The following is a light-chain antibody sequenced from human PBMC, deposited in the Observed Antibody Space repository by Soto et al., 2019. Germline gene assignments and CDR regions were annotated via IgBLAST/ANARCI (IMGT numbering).Light chain of an antibody. CDR1: QSLLQSDGKTY. CDR2: EVS. CDR3: MQTIQLPIT. V-gene: IGKV2D-29*01. J-gene: IGKJ5*01. Sequence: DIMMNQSPHSLSVTPGQPASISCKSSQSLLQSDGKTYLFWLLQKPGQPPQLLIYEVSKRFSGVPERFSGSGSGTEFTLKISRVEAEDVGVYYCMQTIQLPITFGQGTRLDIK.